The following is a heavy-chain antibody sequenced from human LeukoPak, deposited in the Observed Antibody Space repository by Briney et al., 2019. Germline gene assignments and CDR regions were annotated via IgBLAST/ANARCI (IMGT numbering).Heavy chain of an antibody. D-gene: IGHD3-3*02. CDR2: INHSGST. CDR3: ARPIRGVYAFDI. V-gene: IGHV4-34*01. J-gene: IGHJ3*02. Sequence: SETLSLTCAVYGGSFSGYYWSWIRQPPGKGLEWIGEINHSGSTNYNPSLKSRVTISVDTSKNQFSLKLSSVTAADTAVYYCARPIRGVYAFDIWGQGTMVSVSS. CDR1: GGSFSGYY.